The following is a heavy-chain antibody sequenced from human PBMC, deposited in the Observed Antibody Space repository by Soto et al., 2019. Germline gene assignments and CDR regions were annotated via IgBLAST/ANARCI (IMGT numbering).Heavy chain of an antibody. D-gene: IGHD2-2*01. CDR1: GYSFTSYW. V-gene: IGHV5-51*01. CDR2: IYPGDSDT. Sequence: PGESLKISCKGSGYSFTSYWIGWVRQMPGKGLEWMGIIYPGDSDTRYSPSFQGQVTISADKSISTAYLQWSSLKASDTAMYYCARQESHLYAYYYYGMDVWGQGTTVTVSS. CDR3: ARQESHLYAYYYYGMDV. J-gene: IGHJ6*02.